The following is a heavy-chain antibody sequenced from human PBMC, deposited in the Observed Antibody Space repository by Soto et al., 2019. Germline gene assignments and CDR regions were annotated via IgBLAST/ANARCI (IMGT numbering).Heavy chain of an antibody. CDR1: GGSISSYY. V-gene: IGHV4-59*08. CDR3: ARHIYGWGSFDY. D-gene: IGHD3-10*01. Sequence: SETLSLTCTVSGGSISSYYWSWIRQPPGKGLEWIGYIYYSGSTNYNPSLKSRVTISVDTSKNQFSLKLSSVTAADTAVYYFARHIYGWGSFDYWGQGTLVTVSS. CDR2: IYYSGST. J-gene: IGHJ4*02.